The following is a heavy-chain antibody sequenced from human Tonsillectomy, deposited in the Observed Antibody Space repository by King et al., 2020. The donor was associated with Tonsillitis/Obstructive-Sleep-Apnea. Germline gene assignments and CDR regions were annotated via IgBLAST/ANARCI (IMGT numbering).Heavy chain of an antibody. CDR2: INSDGSST. D-gene: IGHD1-1*01. V-gene: IGHV3-74*01. Sequence: VQLVESGGGLVQPGGSLRLSCAASGFTFSSYWMHWVRQAPGKGLVWVSRINSDGSSTNYADSVKGRFTISRDNAKNTLYLQMNSLRAEDTAVYYCARVKEGTTGTFDIWGQGTMVTVSS. CDR1: GFTFSSYW. CDR3: ARVKEGTTGTFDI. J-gene: IGHJ3*02.